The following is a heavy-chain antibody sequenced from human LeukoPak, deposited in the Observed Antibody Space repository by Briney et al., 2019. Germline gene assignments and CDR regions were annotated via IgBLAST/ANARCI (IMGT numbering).Heavy chain of an antibody. V-gene: IGHV3-9*03. CDR3: AKVPDNDILTPIDC. J-gene: IGHJ4*02. CDR2: IRWDGGRR. CDR1: GFTFGNYA. D-gene: IGHD3-9*01. Sequence: GGSLRLSCVGSGFTFGNYAMHWVRQAPGKGLEWVAGIRWDGGRRGYADSVKGRFTISRDKAKNSLYLQMNSLRTEEMALYYCAKVPDNDILTPIDCWGQGTLVTASS.